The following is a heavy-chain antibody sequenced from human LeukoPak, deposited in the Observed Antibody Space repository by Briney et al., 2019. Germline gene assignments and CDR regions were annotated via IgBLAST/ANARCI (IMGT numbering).Heavy chain of an antibody. D-gene: IGHD3-22*01. CDR1: GFTFSSYA. J-gene: IGHJ4*02. CDR3: AKDRTTMTNYFDY. CDR2: ISGSGGNT. Sequence: GGFLRLSCAASGFTFSSYAMSWVRQAPGKGLEWVSAISGSGGNTYYADSVKGRFTISRDDSKNTLYLQMNSLRAEDTAVYYSAKDRTTMTNYFDYWGQGTLVTVSS. V-gene: IGHV3-23*01.